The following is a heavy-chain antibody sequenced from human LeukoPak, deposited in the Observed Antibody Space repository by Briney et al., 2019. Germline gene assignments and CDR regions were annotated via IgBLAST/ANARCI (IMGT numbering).Heavy chain of an antibody. D-gene: IGHD2-15*01. J-gene: IGHJ4*02. Sequence: PGGSLRLSCAASGFTFSSYEMNWVRQAPGKGLEWVSYITSSGNIIYYADSVKGRFTISRDNAKNSLYLQMNSLRADDTAVYYCARDLGYCSGGRCYSGEYYFDYWGQGTLVTVSS. CDR2: ITSSGNII. CDR1: GFTFSSYE. V-gene: IGHV3-48*03. CDR3: ARDLGYCSGGRCYSGEYYFDY.